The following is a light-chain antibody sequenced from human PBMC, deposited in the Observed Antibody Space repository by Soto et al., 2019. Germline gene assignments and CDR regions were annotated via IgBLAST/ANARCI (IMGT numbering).Light chain of an antibody. CDR2: GAS. CDR3: QQYNNWPWT. Sequence: EIVMTQSPATLSLSPGERATLSCRASQSVTSTLAWYQQKPGQAPRLLIYGASTRATGFPARFSGSGSGTEFILTISSLQSEDFALYYCQQYNNWPWTFGQGTKVEIK. CDR1: QSVTST. V-gene: IGKV3-15*01. J-gene: IGKJ1*01.